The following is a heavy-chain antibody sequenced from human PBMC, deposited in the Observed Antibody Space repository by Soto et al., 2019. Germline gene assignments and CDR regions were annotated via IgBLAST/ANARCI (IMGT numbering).Heavy chain of an antibody. Sequence: QVQLVQSGAEVQKPGSSVKVSCRVSGGTFSNYAISWVRQAPGQGLEWMGGIVPIFGTANYAQKFQGRITITADESTSTAYMELSSLRSDDTAVYYCASPTGKLDYWGQGTLVTVSS. V-gene: IGHV1-69*01. CDR3: ASPTGKLDY. J-gene: IGHJ4*02. D-gene: IGHD2-8*02. CDR1: GGTFSNYA. CDR2: IVPIFGTA.